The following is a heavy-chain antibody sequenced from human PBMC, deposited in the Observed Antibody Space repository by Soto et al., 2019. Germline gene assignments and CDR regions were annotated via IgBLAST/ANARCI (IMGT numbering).Heavy chain of an antibody. CDR1: GFTFSSYG. D-gene: IGHD3-3*01. CDR3: ATGTYYDFWSGYPSAFDI. Sequence: GGSLRLSCAASGFTFSSYGMHWVRQAPGKGLEWVAVISYDGSNKYYAGSVKGRFTISRDNSKNTLYLQMNSLRAEDTAVYYCATGTYYDFWSGYPSAFDIWGQGTMVTVSS. J-gene: IGHJ3*02. V-gene: IGHV3-30*03. CDR2: ISYDGSNK.